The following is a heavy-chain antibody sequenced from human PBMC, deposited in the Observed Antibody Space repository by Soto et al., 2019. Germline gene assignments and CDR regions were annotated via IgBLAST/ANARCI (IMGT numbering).Heavy chain of an antibody. CDR3: ARDQTVSVVNYYYGMDV. CDR1: GYTFTGYY. Sequence: ASVKVSCKASGYTFTGYYMHWVRQAPGQGLEWMGWINPNSGGTNYAQKFQGRVTMTRDTSISTAYMELSRLRSDDTAVYYCARDQTVSVVNYYYGMDVWGQGTTVTVYS. V-gene: IGHV1-2*02. J-gene: IGHJ6*02. D-gene: IGHD2-15*01. CDR2: INPNSGGT.